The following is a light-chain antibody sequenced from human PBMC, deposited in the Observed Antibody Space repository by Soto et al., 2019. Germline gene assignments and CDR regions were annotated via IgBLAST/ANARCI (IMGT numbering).Light chain of an antibody. J-gene: IGKJ2*01. CDR1: QSISSW. CDR3: QQYNSYPYT. V-gene: IGKV1-5*03. Sequence: DVQISPSPSTLAASLVCRVTLTCLASQSISSWLAWYQQKPGKAPKLLIYKASSLESGVPSRFSGSGSGTEFTLTISSLQPDDFATYYCQQYNSYPYTFGQGTKVDI. CDR2: KAS.